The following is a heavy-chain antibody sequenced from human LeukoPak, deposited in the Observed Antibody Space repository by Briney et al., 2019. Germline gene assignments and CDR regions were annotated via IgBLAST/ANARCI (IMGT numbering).Heavy chain of an antibody. CDR1: GFTFSDYY. D-gene: IGHD3-10*01. CDR3: ARDPRSITMVRGGKTNWFDP. V-gene: IGHV3-11*01. CDR2: ISSSGSTI. Sequence: PGGSLRLSCAASGFTFSDYYMSWIRQAPGKGLEWVSYISSSGSTIYYADSVKGRFTISRDNAKNSPYLQMNSLRAEDTAVYYCARDPRSITMVRGGKTNWFDPWGQGTLVTVSS. J-gene: IGHJ5*02.